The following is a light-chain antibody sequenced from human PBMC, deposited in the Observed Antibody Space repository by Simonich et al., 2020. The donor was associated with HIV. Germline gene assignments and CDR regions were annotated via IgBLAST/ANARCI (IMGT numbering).Light chain of an antibody. V-gene: IGKV3D-20*01. CDR3: QQYNKWPPWT. CDR2: DAS. CDR1: QRVSSSY. J-gene: IGKJ1*01. Sequence: EIVLTQSQGTMSLSPGERATLSCRASQRVSSSYVAWYQQKPGLAPRLLIYDASIRATGIPDRFSGSGSGTDFTLTISSLQSEDFAVYYCQQYNKWPPWTFGQGTKVEIK.